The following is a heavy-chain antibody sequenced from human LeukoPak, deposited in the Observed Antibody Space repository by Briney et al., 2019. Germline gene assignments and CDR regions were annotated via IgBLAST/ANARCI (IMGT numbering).Heavy chain of an antibody. CDR2: ISYDGSNK. V-gene: IGHV3-30*14. CDR3: ARGTLIVGYFDY. Sequence: GRSLRLSCAASGFTYNICAMHWVRQAPGKGLEWVTTISYDGSNKYYADSVRGRFTISRDNSKNTLYLQMNSLRAEDTAVYFCARGTLIVGYFDYWGQGTLVTVSS. J-gene: IGHJ4*02. D-gene: IGHD3-22*01. CDR1: GFTYNICA.